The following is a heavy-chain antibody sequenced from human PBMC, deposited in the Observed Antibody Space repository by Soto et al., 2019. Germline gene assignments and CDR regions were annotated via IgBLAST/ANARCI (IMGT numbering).Heavy chain of an antibody. CDR1: GGSFSGYY. Sequence: SETLSLTCAVYGGSFSGYYWSWIRQPPGKGLEWIGEINHSGSTNYNPSLKSRVTIKVDTSKNQFSLKLSSVTAADTAVYYCAETTYRGYCSSTSCYPEYFQHWGQGTLVTVSS. D-gene: IGHD2-2*01. V-gene: IGHV4-34*01. J-gene: IGHJ1*01. CDR2: INHSGST. CDR3: AETTYRGYCSSTSCYPEYFQH.